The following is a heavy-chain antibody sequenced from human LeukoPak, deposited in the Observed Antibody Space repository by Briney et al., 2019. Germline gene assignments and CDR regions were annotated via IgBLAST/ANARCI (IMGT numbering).Heavy chain of an antibody. CDR2: MSPNSGNT. CDR3: ARVRRTTVVIASRPNYYLDV. J-gene: IGHJ6*03. CDR1: GYTFTSHD. D-gene: IGHD4-23*01. V-gene: IGHV1-8*01. Sequence: ASVKVSCKASGYTFTSHDINWVRQATGQGLEWMVWMSPNSGNTGYVQKFQGRVTMTRNTSLSTAYMELSNLRSEDTAVYYCARVRRTTVVIASRPNYYLDVWGKGTTVTVFS.